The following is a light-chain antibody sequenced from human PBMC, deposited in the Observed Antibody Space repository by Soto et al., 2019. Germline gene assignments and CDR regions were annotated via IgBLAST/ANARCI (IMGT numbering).Light chain of an antibody. Sequence: AIQMTQSPSSLSASVGDRVTITCRASQGIRNDLDWFQQKPGKAPKLLIYAASNLQSGVPARFSGSGSGTDFTLTISSLQPEDFATYYCQQYNNWPRYTFGQGTKLEIK. CDR3: QQYNNWPRYT. CDR1: QGIRND. J-gene: IGKJ2*01. V-gene: IGKV1-6*01. CDR2: AAS.